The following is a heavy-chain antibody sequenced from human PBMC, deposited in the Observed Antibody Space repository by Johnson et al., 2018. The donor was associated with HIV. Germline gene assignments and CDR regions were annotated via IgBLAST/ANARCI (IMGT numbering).Heavy chain of an antibody. J-gene: IGHJ3*02. CDR1: GFTFSSYG. CDR3: ARGTTGQYHYDAFDI. Sequence: QVQLVESGGGLVQPGGSLRLSCAASGFTFSSYGMHWVRQAPGKGLEWVAVISYDGSNKYYADSVKGRFTISRDNAKNSLYLQMNSLRAEDTAVYYCARGTTGQYHYDAFDIWGQGTMVTVSS. D-gene: IGHD1-14*01. V-gene: IGHV3-30*19. CDR2: ISYDGSNK.